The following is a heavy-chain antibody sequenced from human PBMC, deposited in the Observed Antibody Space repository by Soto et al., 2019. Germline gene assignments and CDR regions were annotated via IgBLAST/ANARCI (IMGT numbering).Heavy chain of an antibody. V-gene: IGHV1-69*01. CDR3: ARSQGSSTSLEICYYYYYGMDV. CDR2: IIPISGTA. J-gene: IGHJ6*02. CDR1: GGTFSSYA. Sequence: QVQLVQSGAEVKKPGSSVKVSCKASGGTFSSYAISWVRQAPGQGLEWMGGIIPISGTANYAQKFQGRVTITADESTSPAYMELTSLRSEDTAGYYCARSQGSSTSLEICYYYYYGMDVWGQGTTVTVS. D-gene: IGHD2-2*01.